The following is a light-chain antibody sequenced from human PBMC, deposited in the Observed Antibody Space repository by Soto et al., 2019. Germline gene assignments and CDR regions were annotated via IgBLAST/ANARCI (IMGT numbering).Light chain of an antibody. V-gene: IGLV1-40*01. Sequence: QSVLTQPPSVSGAPGQRVTISCTGSSSNIGAGYDVHWYQQLPGTAPKLLIYGNNNRPSGVPVRFSGSKSDTSASLAITELQAEDEADYYCQSYDSSLSAYVFGPGTKVTVL. J-gene: IGLJ1*01. CDR3: QSYDSSLSAYV. CDR2: GNN. CDR1: SSNIGAGYD.